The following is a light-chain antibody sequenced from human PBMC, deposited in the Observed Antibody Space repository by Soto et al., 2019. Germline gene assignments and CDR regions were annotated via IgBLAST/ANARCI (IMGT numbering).Light chain of an antibody. Sequence: EIAMTQSPATLSVSPGERATLSCRASQSVSSSVAWYQQKPGQAPRLLIYGVSTRATGIPARFSGSGSGTEFTLTISSLQSEDFAIYYCQQYKNWWTFGEGTKVEIK. CDR1: QSVSSS. J-gene: IGKJ1*01. V-gene: IGKV3-15*01. CDR3: QQYKNWWT. CDR2: GVS.